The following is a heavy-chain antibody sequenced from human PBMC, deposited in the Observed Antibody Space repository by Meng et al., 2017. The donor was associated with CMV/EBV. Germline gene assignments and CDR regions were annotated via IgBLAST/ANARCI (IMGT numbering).Heavy chain of an antibody. J-gene: IGHJ4*02. Sequence: KVSCKGSGYSFTSYWIGWVRQMPGKGLEWMGIIYPGDSDTRYSPSFQGQVTISADKSISTAYLQWSSLKASDTAVYYCARGRRGYSGYDFYDYWGQGTRVTVSS. V-gene: IGHV5-51*01. D-gene: IGHD5-12*01. CDR3: ARGRRGYSGYDFYDY. CDR2: IYPGDSDT. CDR1: GYSFTSYW.